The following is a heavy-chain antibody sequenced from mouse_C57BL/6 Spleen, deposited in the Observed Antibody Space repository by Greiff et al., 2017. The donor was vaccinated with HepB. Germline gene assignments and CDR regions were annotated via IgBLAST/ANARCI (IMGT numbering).Heavy chain of an antibody. V-gene: IGHV1-80*01. J-gene: IGHJ4*01. D-gene: IGHD1-1*01. CDR2: IYPGDGDT. CDR1: GYAFSSYW. Sequence: VQLQQSGAELVKPGASVKISCKASGYAFSSYWMNWVKQRPGKGLEWIGQIYPGDGDTNYNGKFKGKATLTADKSSSTAYMQLSSLTSEDSAVYFCASAITTVVANYAMDDWGQGTAGTVSS. CDR3: ASAITTVVANYAMDD.